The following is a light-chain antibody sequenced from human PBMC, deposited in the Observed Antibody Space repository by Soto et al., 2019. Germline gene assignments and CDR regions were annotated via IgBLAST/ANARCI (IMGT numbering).Light chain of an antibody. CDR1: QSISIW. J-gene: IGKJ1*01. V-gene: IGKV1-5*03. Sequence: DIQMTQSPSTLSASVGDRVTITCRASQSISIWLAWYQQKPGKAPKLLIYKASSLESGVPSRFSGSGSGTEFTLTISSLQPDDFATYYCQQYSTYTPRTFGQGTKVDSK. CDR2: KAS. CDR3: QQYSTYTPRT.